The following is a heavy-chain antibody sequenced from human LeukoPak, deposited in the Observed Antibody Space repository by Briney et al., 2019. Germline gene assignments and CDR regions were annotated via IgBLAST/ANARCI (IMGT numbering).Heavy chain of an antibody. J-gene: IGHJ5*02. CDR2: TYYRSKWYN. CDR1: GDSVSSNSAA. V-gene: IGHV6-1*01. Sequence: SQTLSLTCAISGDSVSSNSAAWNWIRHSPSRGLEWLGRTYYRSKWYNDYVVPVKSRITLNPDPSKNQFSLQLNSVTPEDTAVYYCVGEGPYNWFDPGGQGTLVTVSS. CDR3: VGEGPYNWFDP.